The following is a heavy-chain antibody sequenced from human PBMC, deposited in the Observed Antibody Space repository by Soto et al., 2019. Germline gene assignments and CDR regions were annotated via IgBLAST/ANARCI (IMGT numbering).Heavy chain of an antibody. CDR2: ISGSGGST. CDR1: GFTFSSYA. V-gene: IGHV3-23*01. Sequence: EVQLLESGGGLVQPGGSLRLSCAASGFTFSSYAMSWVRQAPGKGLEWVSAISGSGGSTYYADSVKGRFTISRDNSKNTPYLQLNSLRGEETAVYYCAKGMSIAARLSYYCYYMDVGGKGTTVTVSS. CDR3: AKGMSIAARLSYYCYYMDV. J-gene: IGHJ6*03. D-gene: IGHD6-6*01.